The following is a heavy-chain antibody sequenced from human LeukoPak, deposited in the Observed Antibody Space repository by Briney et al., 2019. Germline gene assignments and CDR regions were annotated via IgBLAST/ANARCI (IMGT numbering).Heavy chain of an antibody. CDR3: ARSHFYGSGVDS. V-gene: IGHV4-39*01. J-gene: IGHJ5*01. CDR2: VYYPGSP. CDR1: GGSISAIPYY. Sequence: SETLSLTCTISGGSISAIPYYWGWIRQPPGKGLEWIGSVYYPGSPYYSPSLKTRVTISVDAPKNQFSLKLSSVTAADTAVYFCARSHFYGSGVDSWGQGTLVTVSS. D-gene: IGHD3-10*01.